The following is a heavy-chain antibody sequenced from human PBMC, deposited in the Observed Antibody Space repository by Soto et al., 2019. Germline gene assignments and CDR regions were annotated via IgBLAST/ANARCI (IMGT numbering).Heavy chain of an antibody. V-gene: IGHV4-31*03. CDR2: IYYSGST. J-gene: IGHJ2*01. Sequence: QVQLQESGPGLVKPSQTLSLTCTVSGGSISSGGYYWSWIRQHPGKGLEWIGYIYYSGSTYYNPSLKSRVTISVDTSKNQFSLKLSSVTAAATAVYYCARERGAQSDWYFDLWGRGTLFTVSS. D-gene: IGHD3-10*01. CDR1: GGSISSGGYY. CDR3: ARERGAQSDWYFDL.